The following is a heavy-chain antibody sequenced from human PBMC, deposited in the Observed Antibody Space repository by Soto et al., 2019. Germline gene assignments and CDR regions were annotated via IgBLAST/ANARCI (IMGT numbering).Heavy chain of an antibody. J-gene: IGHJ6*02. CDR2: IYYSGST. CDR3: ARRTYYDFWSGYYEYYYGMDV. CDR1: GGSISSSSYY. V-gene: IGHV4-39*01. D-gene: IGHD3-3*01. Sequence: SETLSLTCTVSGGSISSSSYYWGWIRQPPGKGLEWIGSIYYSGSTYYNPSLKSRVTISVDTSKNQFSLKLSSVTAADTAVYYCARRTYYDFWSGYYEYYYGMDVWGQGTTVTVSS.